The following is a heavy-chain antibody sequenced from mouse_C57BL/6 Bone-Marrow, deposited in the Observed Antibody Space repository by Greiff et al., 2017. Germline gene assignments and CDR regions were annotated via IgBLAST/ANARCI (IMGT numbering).Heavy chain of an antibody. V-gene: IGHV1-82*01. CDR3: ARGATVVATDWYFDV. D-gene: IGHD1-1*01. J-gene: IGHJ1*03. CDR1: GYAFSSSW. CDR2: IYPGDGDI. Sequence: QVQLKQSGPELVKPGASVKISCKASGYAFSSSWMNWVKQRPGKGLEWIGRIYPGDGDINYNGKFKGKATLTADKSSSTAYMQLSSLTSEDSAVYFCARGATVVATDWYFDVWGTGTTVTVSS.